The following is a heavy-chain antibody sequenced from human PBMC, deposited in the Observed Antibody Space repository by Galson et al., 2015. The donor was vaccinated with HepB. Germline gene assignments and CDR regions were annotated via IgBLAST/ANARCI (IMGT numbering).Heavy chain of an antibody. CDR1: EFAFNDAW. D-gene: IGHD1-1*01. CDR2: IKTKAEGATT. CDR3: TTDRLDRRSFYYYCGMDV. J-gene: IGHJ6*02. Sequence: SLRLSCAASEFAFNDAWMNWVRQAPGKGLEWIGRIKTKAEGATTDYGAPVKGRFFISRDDSKDTLYLQMNSLKSEDTAVYYCTTDRLDRRSFYYYCGMDVWGQGTTVTVSS. V-gene: IGHV3-15*01.